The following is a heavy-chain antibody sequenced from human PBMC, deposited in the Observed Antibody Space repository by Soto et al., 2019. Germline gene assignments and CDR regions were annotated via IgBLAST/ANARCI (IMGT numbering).Heavy chain of an antibody. CDR3: ERYYDILTGPDY. D-gene: IGHD3-9*01. CDR1: GGSVSSGSYY. J-gene: IGHJ4*02. V-gene: IGHV4-61*01. Sequence: SETLSLTCTVSGGSVSSGSYYWSWIRQPPGKGLEWIGYIYYSGSTNYNPSLKSRVTISVDTSKNQFSLKLSSVTAADTAVYYSERYYDILTGPDYWGQGTLVTVSS. CDR2: IYYSGST.